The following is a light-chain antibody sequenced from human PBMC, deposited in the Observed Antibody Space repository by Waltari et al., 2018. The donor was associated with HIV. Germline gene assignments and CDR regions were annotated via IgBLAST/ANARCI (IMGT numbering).Light chain of an antibody. CDR3: QAWDSGTARVV. CDR2: QDR. J-gene: IGLJ2*01. V-gene: IGLV3-1*01. CDR1: KLGHKY. Sequence: SYELTQPPSLSVSPGQTASITCSGDKLGHKYTCWYQQKPGQSPVLLIYQDRERPSGIPERFSGSNSGNTATLTISGTRAMDEADYYCQAWDSGTARVVFGGGTRLTVL.